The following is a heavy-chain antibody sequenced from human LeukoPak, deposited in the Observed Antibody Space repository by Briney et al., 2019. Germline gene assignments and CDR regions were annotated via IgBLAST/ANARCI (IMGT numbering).Heavy chain of an antibody. J-gene: IGHJ5*02. Sequence: SETLSLTCTVSGGSISSYYWSWIRQPPGKGLEWNGYIYYSGSTNYNPSLKSRVTISVDTSKNQFSLKLSSVTAADTAVYYCARRFWSGYYVWFDPWGQGTLVTVSS. CDR2: IYYSGST. CDR1: GGSISSYY. D-gene: IGHD3-3*01. CDR3: ARRFWSGYYVWFDP. V-gene: IGHV4-59*12.